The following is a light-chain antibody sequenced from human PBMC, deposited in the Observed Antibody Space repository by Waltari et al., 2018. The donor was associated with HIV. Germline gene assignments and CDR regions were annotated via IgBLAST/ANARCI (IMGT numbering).Light chain of an antibody. V-gene: IGLV2-23*02. CDR3: YSYSDTSSSYV. CDR2: EVT. CDR1: STDVGNFNL. J-gene: IGLJ1*01. Sequence: QSALTQPASVPGSPGQSITISCTGTSTDVGNFNLVSWYQQYPGKAPKLLIYEVTKRPSGASNRFSASKSGNTASLTISGLRAEDEADYYCYSYSDTSSSYVFGTGTKVTVL.